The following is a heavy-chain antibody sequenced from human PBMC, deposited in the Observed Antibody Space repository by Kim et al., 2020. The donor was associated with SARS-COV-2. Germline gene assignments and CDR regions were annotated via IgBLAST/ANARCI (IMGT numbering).Heavy chain of an antibody. CDR1: GYTFTSYG. CDR3: ARRYYGSGNSRWYYYYGMDV. Sequence: ASVKVSCKASGYTFTSYGISWVRQAPGQGLEWMGWISAYNGNTNYAQKLQGRVTMTTDTSTSTAYMELRSLRSDDTAVYYCARRYYGSGNSRWYYYYGMDVWGQGTTVTVSS. D-gene: IGHD3-10*01. V-gene: IGHV1-18*01. CDR2: ISAYNGNT. J-gene: IGHJ6*02.